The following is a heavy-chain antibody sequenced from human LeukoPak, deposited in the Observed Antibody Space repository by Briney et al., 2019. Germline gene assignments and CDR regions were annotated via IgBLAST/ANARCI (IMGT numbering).Heavy chain of an antibody. J-gene: IGHJ4*02. V-gene: IGHV1-69*05. CDR1: GGTFSSYA. CDR3: ARAGPALEWLAYYFDY. Sequence: SVKVSCKASGGTFSSYAISWVRQAPGQWLEWMGGIIPIFGTANYAQKFQGRVTITTDESTSTAYMELSSLRSEDTAVYYCARAGPALEWLAYYFDYWGQGTLVTVSS. D-gene: IGHD3-3*01. CDR2: IIPIFGTA.